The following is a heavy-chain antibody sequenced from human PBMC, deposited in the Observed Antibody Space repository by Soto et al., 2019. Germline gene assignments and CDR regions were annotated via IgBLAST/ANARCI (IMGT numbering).Heavy chain of an antibody. CDR1: RGIFSSYA. CDR3: ARDSLRYYDFWSGYRPGYYGIDV. V-gene: IGHV1-69*13. Sequence: SVIVYCKAARGIFSSYAISWVRQAPGQGLEWMGGISPIFGTANYAQKFQGRVTITADESTSTAYMELSSLRSEDTAVYYCARDSLRYYDFWSGYRPGYYGIDVWGQGTTVTVSS. D-gene: IGHD3-3*01. J-gene: IGHJ6*02. CDR2: ISPIFGTA.